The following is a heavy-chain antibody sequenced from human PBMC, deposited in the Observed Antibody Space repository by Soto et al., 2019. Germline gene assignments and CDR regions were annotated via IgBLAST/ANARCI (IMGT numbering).Heavy chain of an antibody. J-gene: IGHJ4*02. Sequence: PGGSLRLSCAASGFTFSSYAMSWVRQAPGKGLEWVSAISGSGGSTYYADSVKGRFTISRDNSKNTLYLQMNSLRAEDTAVYYCAKDRAFITILGVVTSYLDSWGQGTLVTVSS. V-gene: IGHV3-23*01. CDR1: GFTFSSYA. CDR2: ISGSGGST. D-gene: IGHD3-3*01. CDR3: AKDRAFITILGVVTSYLDS.